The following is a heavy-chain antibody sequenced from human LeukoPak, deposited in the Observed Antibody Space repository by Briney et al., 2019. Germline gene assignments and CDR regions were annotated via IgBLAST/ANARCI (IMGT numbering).Heavy chain of an antibody. V-gene: IGHV3-74*01. CDR3: ARDVNYESYFDY. CDR1: GFTFSSYW. J-gene: IGHJ4*02. D-gene: IGHD1-7*01. CDR2: INSDGSST. Sequence: GGSLRLSCAASGFTFSSYWMHWVRQAPGKGLVWVSRINSDGSSTSYADSVKGRFTTSRDNAKNSLYLQMNSLRAEDTAVYYCARDVNYESYFDYWGQGTLVTVSS.